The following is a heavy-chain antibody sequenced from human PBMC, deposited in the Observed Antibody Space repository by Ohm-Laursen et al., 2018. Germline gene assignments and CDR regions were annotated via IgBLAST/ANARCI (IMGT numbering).Heavy chain of an antibody. J-gene: IGHJ6*02. CDR2: SSSPTDSM. D-gene: IGHD3-10*01. CDR3: ARDPPGSPDFGLDV. Sequence: SLRLSCTAPGFIFSDYDMYWIRQTPGKGLEWVSYSSSPTDSMYYADSVKGRFTISRDNAKNSLYLQMNSLRDDDTAVYYCARDPPGSPDFGLDVWGQGTTVTVSS. V-gene: IGHV3-11*01. CDR1: GFIFSDYD.